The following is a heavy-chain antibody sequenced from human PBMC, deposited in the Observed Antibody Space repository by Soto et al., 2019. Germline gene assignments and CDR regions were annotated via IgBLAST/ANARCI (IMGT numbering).Heavy chain of an antibody. V-gene: IGHV3-23*01. CDR1: GFTFSSYA. CDR2: ISGSGGST. D-gene: IGHD2-15*01. CDR3: AKVSSYCSGGSCYLEYFQH. J-gene: IGHJ1*01. Sequence: GGSLRLSCAASGFTFSSYAMSWVRQAPGKGLEWVSAISGSGGSTYYADSVKGRFTISRDNSKNTLYLQMNSLRAEDTAVYYCAKVSSYCSGGSCYLEYFQHWGQGTLVTVSS.